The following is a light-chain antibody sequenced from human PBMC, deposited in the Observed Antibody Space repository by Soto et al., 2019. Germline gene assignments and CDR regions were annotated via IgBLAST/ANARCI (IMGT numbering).Light chain of an antibody. V-gene: IGLV1-47*01. CDR3: AAWDDSLSGWV. CDR1: SSNIGSNY. J-gene: IGLJ3*02. Sequence: QSVLTQPPSASGTPGQRVTISCSGSSSNIGSNYAYWYQQLPGTAPKILIYRNNQRPSGVPDRFSGSKSGTSASLAISGLRSEDEADYYCAAWDDSLSGWVFGGGTKLTVL. CDR2: RNN.